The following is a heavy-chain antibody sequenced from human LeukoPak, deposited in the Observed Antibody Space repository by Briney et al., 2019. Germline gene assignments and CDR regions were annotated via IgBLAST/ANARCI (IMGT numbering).Heavy chain of an antibody. Sequence: GGSLRLSCAASGFTFSSYWMSWVRQAPGKGLEWVANIKQDGSEKYYVDSVKGRFTISRDNAKKSLYLQMNSLRAEDTAVYYCAKVGASEWSIVLGPVEYWGQGTLVTVSS. V-gene: IGHV3-7*01. D-gene: IGHD2-8*01. CDR3: AKVGASEWSIVLGPVEY. J-gene: IGHJ4*02. CDR1: GFTFSSYW. CDR2: IKQDGSEK.